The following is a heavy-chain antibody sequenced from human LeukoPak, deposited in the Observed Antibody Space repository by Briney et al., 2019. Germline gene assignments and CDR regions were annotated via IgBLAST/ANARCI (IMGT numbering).Heavy chain of an antibody. D-gene: IGHD5-12*01. Sequence: GGSLRLSCAASGFTFSSYSMNWVRQAPGKGLEWVSSISGSGGSTYYADSVKGRFTISRDNSKNTLYLQMNSLRAEDTAVYYCAKSPSLATIYPFDYWGQGTLVTVSS. J-gene: IGHJ4*02. CDR2: ISGSGGST. CDR1: GFTFSSYS. V-gene: IGHV3-23*01. CDR3: AKSPSLATIYPFDY.